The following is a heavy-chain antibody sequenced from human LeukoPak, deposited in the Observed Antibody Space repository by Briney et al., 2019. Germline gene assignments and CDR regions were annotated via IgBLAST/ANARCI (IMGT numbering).Heavy chain of an antibody. CDR1: GFTFNHYA. Sequence: GRSLRLSCAASGFTFNHYALHWVRQAPGKGLEWVVLISSDGSDKYYADSVKGRFTISRDNSKDTLYLQMNSLRTEDTAVYYCARERFSSGWTDYWGQGTLVTVSS. J-gene: IGHJ4*02. D-gene: IGHD6-19*01. CDR3: ARERFSSGWTDY. V-gene: IGHV3-30*04. CDR2: ISSDGSDK.